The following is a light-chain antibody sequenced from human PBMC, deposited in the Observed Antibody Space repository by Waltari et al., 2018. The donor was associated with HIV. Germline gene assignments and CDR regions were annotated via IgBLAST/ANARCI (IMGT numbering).Light chain of an antibody. CDR2: AAS. V-gene: IGKV1-39*01. CDR1: QRISRY. Sequence: DIQMTQSPSSLSASVGDRVSITCRAIQRISRYLNWYRQKPGAAPELLIYAASSLQRGVPSRFSGSGSGTDFTLTISALQPEDFATYYCQQSYSPTFTFGPGTKVDFK. J-gene: IGKJ3*01. CDR3: QQSYSPTFT.